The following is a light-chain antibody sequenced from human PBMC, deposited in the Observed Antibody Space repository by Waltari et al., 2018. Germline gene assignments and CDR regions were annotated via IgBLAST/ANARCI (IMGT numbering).Light chain of an antibody. J-gene: IGKJ4*01. CDR1: QSVSSTS. V-gene: IGKV3-20*01. Sequence: IVLPQSPATLSLSPGERAPLPCRASQSVSSTSLTWYQQKSGQAPRLPIYGASSRATAIPDRFSGSGSGTDFTLIISRLEPEDFAVYYCQQYDGSVLTFGGGTKVEIK. CDR2: GAS. CDR3: QQYDGSVLT.